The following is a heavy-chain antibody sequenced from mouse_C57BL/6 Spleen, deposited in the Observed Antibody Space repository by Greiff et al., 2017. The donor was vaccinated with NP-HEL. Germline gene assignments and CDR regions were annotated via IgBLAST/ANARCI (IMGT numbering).Heavy chain of an antibody. CDR1: GYAFSSSW. V-gene: IGHV1-82*01. J-gene: IGHJ1*03. CDR2: IYPGDGDT. Sequence: QVQLKESGPELVKPGASVKISCKASGYAFSSSWMNWVKQRPGKGLEWIGRIYPGDGDTNYNGKFKGKATLTADKSSSTAYMQLSSLTSEDSAVYFCARSRGFYYGSSYWYFDVWGTGTTVTVSS. D-gene: IGHD1-1*01. CDR3: ARSRGFYYGSSYWYFDV.